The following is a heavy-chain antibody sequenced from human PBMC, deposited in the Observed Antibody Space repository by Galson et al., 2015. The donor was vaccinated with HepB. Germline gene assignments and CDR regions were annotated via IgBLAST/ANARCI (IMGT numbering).Heavy chain of an antibody. CDR2: IYQSGST. Sequence: TLSLTCTVSVGSISRGAYSWTWIRQPPGKGLEWIGYIYQSGSTYYNPSLNSRVTMSVDRSKSQFSLKLTSVTAADTAVYYCARGGIYSNEWERYFDYWGQETLVTVSS. D-gene: IGHD1-26*01. V-gene: IGHV4-30-2*01. J-gene: IGHJ4*02. CDR1: VGSISRGAYS. CDR3: ARGGIYSNEWERYFDY.